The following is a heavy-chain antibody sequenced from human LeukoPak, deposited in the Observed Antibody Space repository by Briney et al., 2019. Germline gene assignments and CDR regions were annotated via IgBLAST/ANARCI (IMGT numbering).Heavy chain of an antibody. J-gene: IGHJ4*02. Sequence: WASVKVSCKASGYTFTSYDINWVRQATGQGLEWMGWMNPNSGNTGYAQKFQGRVTMTRNTSISTAYMELSSLRSEDTAVYYCARGRMRWLQTLGYWGQGTLVTVSS. CDR3: ARGRMRWLQTLGY. D-gene: IGHD5-24*01. V-gene: IGHV1-8*01. CDR2: MNPNSGNT. CDR1: GYTFTSYD.